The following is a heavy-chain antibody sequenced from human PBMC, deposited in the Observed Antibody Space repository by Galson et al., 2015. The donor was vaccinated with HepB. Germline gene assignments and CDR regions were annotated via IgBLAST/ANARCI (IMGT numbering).Heavy chain of an antibody. CDR2: TYYRSKWNN. CDR3: ARGGRFSFDY. J-gene: IGHJ4*02. D-gene: IGHD3-16*01. Sequence: CAISGDSVSRHNVAWNWIRQSPSRGLEWLGRTYYRSKWNNEYAISVKSRITVNPDISKNQFSLQLNSVTPEDTAVYFCARGGRFSFDYWGQGTLVTVSS. V-gene: IGHV6-1*01. CDR1: GDSVSRHNVA.